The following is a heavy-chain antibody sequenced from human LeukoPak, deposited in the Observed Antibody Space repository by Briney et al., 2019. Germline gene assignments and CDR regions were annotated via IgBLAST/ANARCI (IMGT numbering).Heavy chain of an antibody. J-gene: IGHJ5*02. CDR2: IYYSGST. V-gene: IGHV4-39*01. CDR3: ARSDTVLNWFDP. Sequence: SETLSLTCTVSGGSISSSSYYWGWIRQPPGKGLEWIGSIYYSGSTYYNPSLKSRVTISVDTSKNQFSLKLSSVTAADTAVYYCARSDTVLNWFDPWGQGTLVTVSS. D-gene: IGHD4-17*01. CDR1: GGSISSSSYY.